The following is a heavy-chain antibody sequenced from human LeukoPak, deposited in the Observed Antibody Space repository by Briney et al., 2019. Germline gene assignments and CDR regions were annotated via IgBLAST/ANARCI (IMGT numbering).Heavy chain of an antibody. J-gene: IGHJ5*02. D-gene: IGHD3-3*01. Sequence: GASVKVSCKASGYTFTSYDINWVRQATGQGLEWMGWMNPNSGNTGYAQKFQGRVTITRNTSISTAYMELSSLRSEDTAVYYCARRYYDFWSGYYPITWGGRSWFDPWGQGTLVTVSS. CDR3: ARRYYDFWSGYYPITWGGRSWFDP. CDR1: GYTFTSYD. V-gene: IGHV1-8*03. CDR2: MNPNSGNT.